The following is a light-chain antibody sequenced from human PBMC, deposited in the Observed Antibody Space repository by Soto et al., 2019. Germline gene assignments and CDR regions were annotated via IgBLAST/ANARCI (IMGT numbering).Light chain of an antibody. Sequence: EIVMTQSPATPSVSPGERATLSCRASQSVSSNLAWYQQKPGQAPRLLIYGASTGATGVPARFSASGSGTEFTLTISSLQSEDFAVYYCQQYNNWPRTFGQGTKVEIK. V-gene: IGKV3-15*01. CDR3: QQYNNWPRT. J-gene: IGKJ1*01. CDR1: QSVSSN. CDR2: GAS.